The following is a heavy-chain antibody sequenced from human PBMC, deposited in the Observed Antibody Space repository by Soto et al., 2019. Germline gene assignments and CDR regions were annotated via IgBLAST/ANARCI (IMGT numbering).Heavy chain of an antibody. Sequence: QVQLVQSGAEVKKPGSSVKVSCNASGGTFSSYAISWVRQAPGQGVEWMGGIIPIFGTANYAQKFQGRVTIREGESASTAHMALSSLRSEDTAVYYCARDIVVVPAAIGRVWGQGTPVTVSS. CDR3: ARDIVVVPAAIGRV. V-gene: IGHV1-69*12. D-gene: IGHD2-2*01. J-gene: IGHJ6*02. CDR1: GGTFSSYA. CDR2: IIPIFGTA.